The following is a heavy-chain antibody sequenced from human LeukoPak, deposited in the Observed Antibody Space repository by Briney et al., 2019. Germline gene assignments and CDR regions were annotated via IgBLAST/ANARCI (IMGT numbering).Heavy chain of an antibody. J-gene: IGHJ4*02. V-gene: IGHV4-39*01. Sequence: SETLSLTCTVSGGSIVNNDYYWGWVRQPPGRGLEWIGMVHYSGRTYYNPSLKSRVTLSVDTSKNQFSLKVSSVTAADTAVYSCASLPVDTAMVSDYWGQGTLVTVSS. CDR2: VHYSGRT. CDR1: GGSIVNNDYY. CDR3: ASLPVDTAMVSDY. D-gene: IGHD5-18*01.